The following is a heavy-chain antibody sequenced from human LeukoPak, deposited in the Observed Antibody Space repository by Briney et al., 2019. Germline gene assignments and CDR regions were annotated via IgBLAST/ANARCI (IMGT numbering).Heavy chain of an antibody. V-gene: IGHV4-34*01. J-gene: IGHJ4*02. D-gene: IGHD6-13*01. CDR1: GGSFSGYY. CDR2: INHSGST. Sequence: SDTLSLTCAVYGGSFSGYYWSWIRQPPGKGLEWIREINHSGSTNYNPSLKSRFTISADTSKNQFSLKLSSVTAADTAVYYCARGLRGSSWTPFDYWGEGALVTVSS. CDR3: ARGLRGSSWTPFDY.